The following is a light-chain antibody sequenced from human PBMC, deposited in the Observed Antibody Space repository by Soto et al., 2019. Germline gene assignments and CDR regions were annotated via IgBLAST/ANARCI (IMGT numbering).Light chain of an antibody. CDR3: LLQCGGIWV. Sequence: QAVVTQEPSLTVSPGGTVTLTCASTTGAVTSNYYPNWFQQRPGQAPRPLIFSTSNKHSWTPARFSGSLLGGKAALTLSGVQPEDEADYYCLLQCGGIWVFGGGTKLTVL. J-gene: IGLJ3*02. V-gene: IGLV7-43*01. CDR2: STS. CDR1: TGAVTSNYY.